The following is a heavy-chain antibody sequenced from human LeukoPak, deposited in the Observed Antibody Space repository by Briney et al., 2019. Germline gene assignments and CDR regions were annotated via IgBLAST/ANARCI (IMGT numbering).Heavy chain of an antibody. Sequence: PGGSLRLSCAASGFTFNNYGMHWVRQAPGKGLGWVAFIRYDGSNKYYADSVKGRFTISRDNSKNTLYLQMNSLRAEDTAVYYCAKMLYWYIDLWGRGTLVTVSS. D-gene: IGHD3-16*01. CDR2: IRYDGSNK. J-gene: IGHJ2*01. CDR1: GFTFNNYG. CDR3: AKMLYWYIDL. V-gene: IGHV3-30*02.